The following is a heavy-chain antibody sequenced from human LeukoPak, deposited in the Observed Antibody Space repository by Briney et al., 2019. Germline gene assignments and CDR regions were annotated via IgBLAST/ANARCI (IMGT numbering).Heavy chain of an antibody. V-gene: IGHV3-30*18. J-gene: IGHJ4*02. Sequence: GGSLRLSCAASAFTFSSYGMHWVRQAPGKGLEWVAFISYDANNKYYADSVKGRFTISRDNSKNTLSLQTNSLRAEDTAVYYCAKDRHPARTDGYYFDYWGQGSLVTVSS. D-gene: IGHD5-24*01. CDR3: AKDRHPARTDGYYFDY. CDR1: AFTFSSYG. CDR2: ISYDANNK.